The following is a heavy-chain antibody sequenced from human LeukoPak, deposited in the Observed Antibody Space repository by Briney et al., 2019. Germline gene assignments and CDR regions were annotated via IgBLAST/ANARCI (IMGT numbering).Heavy chain of an antibody. CDR2: ISGDGVST. V-gene: IGHV3-43*02. Sequence: PGGSLRLSCVASGLPISDFAMHWVRQAPGQGLEWVSLISGDGVSTFFTDSVKGRFSISRGNSKNSLFLEMSSLRTEDTAMYYCARESGKFDYWGQGTLVAVSS. CDR1: GLPISDFA. J-gene: IGHJ4*02. CDR3: ARESGKFDY.